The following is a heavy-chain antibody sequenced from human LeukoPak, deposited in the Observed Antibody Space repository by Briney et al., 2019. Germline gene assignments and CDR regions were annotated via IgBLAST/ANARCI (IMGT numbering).Heavy chain of an antibody. J-gene: IGHJ4*02. CDR2: NSSSVSYI. CDR1: GFTFSSYS. CDR3: ARGSGVQVWSSLDY. Sequence: PGGSLRLSCAASGFTFSSYSGNWVGQAPGKGLAWVSSNSSSVSYIYYADSVKGRFTFSRDNAKNSLYLQMNSLIAEDTAVYYCARGSGVQVWSSLDYWGQGTLVTVSS. D-gene: IGHD5-18*01. V-gene: IGHV3-21*01.